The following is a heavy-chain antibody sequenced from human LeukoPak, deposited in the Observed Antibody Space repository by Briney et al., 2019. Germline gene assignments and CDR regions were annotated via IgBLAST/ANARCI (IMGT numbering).Heavy chain of an antibody. CDR2: IHKTGTT. D-gene: IGHD4-17*01. CDR1: GGSIRGYDSF. CDR3: ARHTD. V-gene: IGHV4-39*01. Sequence: SETLSLICTVSGGSIRGYDSFCGWIRPPPGKGLEWVGSIHKTGTTYYNPSLKSRLTLSLDTSKNQLSLKLSSVTAADTAVYYCARHTDWGQGILVTVSS. J-gene: IGHJ4*02.